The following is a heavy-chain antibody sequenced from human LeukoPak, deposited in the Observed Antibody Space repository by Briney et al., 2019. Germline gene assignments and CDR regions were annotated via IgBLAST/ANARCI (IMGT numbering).Heavy chain of an antibody. J-gene: IGHJ2*01. D-gene: IGHD4-17*01. CDR1: GYTFTSYY. V-gene: IGHV1-46*01. CDR3: ARDEGLRHWYFDL. Sequence: ASVKVSCKASGYTFTSYYMHWVRQAPGQGLEWMGIINPSGGSTSYAQKFQGRVTKTRDTSTSTVYMELSSLRSEDTAVYYCARDEGLRHWYFDLWGRGTLVTVSS. CDR2: INPSGGST.